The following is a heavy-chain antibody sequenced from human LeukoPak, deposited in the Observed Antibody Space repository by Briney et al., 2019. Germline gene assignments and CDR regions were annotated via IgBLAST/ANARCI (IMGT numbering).Heavy chain of an antibody. V-gene: IGHV4-59*08. J-gene: IGHJ4*02. D-gene: IGHD5-24*01. CDR1: GGSISSYY. CDR3: ARHSSGSGGYNSGDY. CDR2: IYDSGST. Sequence: SETLSLTCTVSGGSISSYYWSWIRQPPGKGLEWSGYIYDSGSTNYNPSLNSRVTISVATSKTQFSLQMSSVTAADTAVYYCARHSSGSGGYNSGDYWGQGTLVTVSS.